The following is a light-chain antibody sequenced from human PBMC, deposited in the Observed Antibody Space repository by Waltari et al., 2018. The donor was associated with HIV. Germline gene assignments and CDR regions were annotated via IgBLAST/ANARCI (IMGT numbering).Light chain of an antibody. V-gene: IGKV1-8*01. CDR1: HPIGSS. CDR3: QQYHTNPLT. Sequence: AIRLTQSPSSFSASTGDRVTLTCRASHPIGSSLAWYQQKPGEAPYLLVYGASTLQSGVPSRFSGSGSGTDFTLTITCLQVEDFATYFCQQYHTNPLTFGGGSKVEI. J-gene: IGKJ4*01. CDR2: GAS.